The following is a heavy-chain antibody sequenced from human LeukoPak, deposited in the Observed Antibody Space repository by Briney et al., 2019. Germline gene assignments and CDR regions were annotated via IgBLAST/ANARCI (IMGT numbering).Heavy chain of an antibody. V-gene: IGHV1-69*13. CDR2: IIPIFGTA. CDR3: ARVVGVVAADYYYYMDV. D-gene: IGHD2-15*01. J-gene: IGHJ6*03. Sequence: ASVKVSCKASGGTFSSYAISWVRQAPGQGLEWMGGIIPIFGTANYAQKFQGRVTITADESTSTAYMELSSLRSGDTAVYYCARVVGVVAADYYYYMDVWGKGTTVTVSS. CDR1: GGTFSSYA.